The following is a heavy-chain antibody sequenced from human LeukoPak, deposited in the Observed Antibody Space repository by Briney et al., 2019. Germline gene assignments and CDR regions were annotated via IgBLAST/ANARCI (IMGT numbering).Heavy chain of an antibody. CDR3: ARVPRIAVAGNDY. V-gene: IGHV1-2*02. CDR1: GYTFTGYY. CDR2: INPNSGGT. J-gene: IGHJ4*02. D-gene: IGHD6-19*01. Sequence: SVKVSCKASGYTFTGYYMHWVRQAPGQGLEWMGWINPNSGGTNYAQKFQGRVTMTRDASISTAYMELSRLRSEDTAVYYCARVPRIAVAGNDYWGQGTPVTVSS.